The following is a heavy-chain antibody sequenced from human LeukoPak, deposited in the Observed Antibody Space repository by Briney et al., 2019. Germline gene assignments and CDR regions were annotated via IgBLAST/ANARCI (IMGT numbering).Heavy chain of an antibody. CDR2: SYTSGST. Sequence: SETLSLTCTVSGGSISSGSYYWRWIRQPAGKGLEWIGRSYTSGSTNYNPSLKSRVTISVDTSKNQFSLKLSSVTAADTAVYYCARDQGSGSYRTYYYYYYTDVWGKGTTVTISS. D-gene: IGHD3-10*01. J-gene: IGHJ6*03. CDR1: GGSISSGSYY. CDR3: ARDQGSGSYRTYYYYYYTDV. V-gene: IGHV4-61*02.